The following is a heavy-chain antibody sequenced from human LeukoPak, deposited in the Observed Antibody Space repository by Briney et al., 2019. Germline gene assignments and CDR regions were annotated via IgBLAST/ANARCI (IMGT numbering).Heavy chain of an antibody. CDR3: ARVSPPGYDRGAIDI. CDR1: GYTFTGYY. Sequence: SVKVSCKASGYTFTGYYMHWVQQAPGQGLEWMGGIIPIFGTANHAQKFQGRVTITADESTSTAYMELSSLRSEDTAVYYCARVSPPGYDRGAIDIWGQGTMVTVSS. CDR2: IIPIFGTA. D-gene: IGHD3-22*01. V-gene: IGHV1-69*13. J-gene: IGHJ3*02.